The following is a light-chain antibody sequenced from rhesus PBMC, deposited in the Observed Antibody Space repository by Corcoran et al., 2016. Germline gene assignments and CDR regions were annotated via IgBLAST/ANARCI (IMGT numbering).Light chain of an antibody. Sequence: DIQLTQSPSSLSASVGDRVTITCRASQGISSYLAWYQQKPGKATKLLIYDASNWQSGVPSRFIGSGSGTDFTLTISSLQPEDSAAFYCQQYFDFPLTFGVGTKVEF. CDR3: QQYFDFPLT. CDR1: QGISSY. J-gene: IGKJ4*01. CDR2: DAS. V-gene: IGKV1-38*01.